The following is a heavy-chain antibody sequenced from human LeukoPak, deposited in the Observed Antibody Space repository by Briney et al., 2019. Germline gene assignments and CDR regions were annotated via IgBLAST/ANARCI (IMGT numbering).Heavy chain of an antibody. J-gene: IGHJ4*02. D-gene: IGHD5-24*01. V-gene: IGHV4-59*01. CDR2: IYYSGST. CDR3: ARAFEGRDGYNYFDY. Sequence: SETLSLTCTVSGGSISSYYWSWIRQPPGKGLEWIGYIYYSGSTNYNPSLKSRVTISVDTSKNQFSLKLSSVTAADTAVYYCARAFEGRDGYNYFDYWGQGTLVTVSS. CDR1: GGSISSYY.